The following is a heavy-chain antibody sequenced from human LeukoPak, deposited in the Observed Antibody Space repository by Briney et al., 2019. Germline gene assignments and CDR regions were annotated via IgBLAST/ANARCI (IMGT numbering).Heavy chain of an antibody. V-gene: IGHV3-48*01. Sequence: PGRSLRLSCAASGFTFSSYAMHWVRQAPGKGLEWVSYISSSSSTIYYADSVKGRFTISRDNAKNSLYLQMNSLRAEDTAVYYCARMDVDIVATTGGFDYWGQGTLVTVSS. CDR2: ISSSSSTI. CDR1: GFTFSSYA. CDR3: ARMDVDIVATTGGFDY. J-gene: IGHJ4*02. D-gene: IGHD5-12*01.